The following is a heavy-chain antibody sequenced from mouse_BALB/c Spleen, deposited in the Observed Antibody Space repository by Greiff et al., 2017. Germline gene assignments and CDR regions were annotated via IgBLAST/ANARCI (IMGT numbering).Heavy chain of an antibody. Sequence: EVQLVESGPGLVKPSQSLSLTCSVTGYSITSGYYWNWIRQFPGNKLEWMGYISYDGSNNYNPSLKNRISITRDTSKNQFFLKLNSVTTEDTATYYCASLLPGYFDVWGAGTTVTVSS. CDR1: GYSITSGYY. CDR3: ASLLPGYFDV. D-gene: IGHD1-1*01. CDR2: ISYDGSN. V-gene: IGHV3-6*02. J-gene: IGHJ1*01.